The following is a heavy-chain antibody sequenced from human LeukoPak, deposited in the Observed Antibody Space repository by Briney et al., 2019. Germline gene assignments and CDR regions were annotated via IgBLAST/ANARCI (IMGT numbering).Heavy chain of an antibody. J-gene: IGHJ4*02. D-gene: IGHD2-2*02. CDR1: GFTFSNYA. V-gene: IGHV3-23*01. CDR2: IGGSGTGT. CDR3: AKDSDTPGYFDY. Sequence: GGSPRLSCAASGFTFSNYAMNWVRQAPGKGLEGISGIGGSGTGTFYADSVKGRFTISRDNSKNTLFLQMTSLRAEDTAIYYCAKDSDTPGYFDYWGQGTPVTVSS.